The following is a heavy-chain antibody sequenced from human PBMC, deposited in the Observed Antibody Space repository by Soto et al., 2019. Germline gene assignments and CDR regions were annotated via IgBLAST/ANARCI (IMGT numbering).Heavy chain of an antibody. D-gene: IGHD6-13*01. J-gene: IGHJ4*02. CDR2: IIPLLGIR. V-gene: IGHV1-69*09. CDR3: GAIAAAGAFDH. Sequence: QVQLVQSGAAVKNLGSSVKVSCKASGDTFTYFSIAWVRQAPGQGLEWVGGIIPLLGIRKYAPKFQGRVAITANTSTTTVYLDLSRLTSEETAVYSCGAIAAAGAFDHWGQGTLVSVSS. CDR1: GDTFTYFS.